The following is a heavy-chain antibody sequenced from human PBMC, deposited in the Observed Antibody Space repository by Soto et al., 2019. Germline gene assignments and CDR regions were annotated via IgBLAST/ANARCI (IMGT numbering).Heavy chain of an antibody. D-gene: IGHD6-13*01. CDR3: AIPLPKQQLVRGAFDH. CDR2: SIPVFGTA. CDR1: GGTFRNYA. Sequence: QVQLVQSGAEVKKPGSSVKLSCKTSGGTFRNYAINWVRQAPGQGLERMGGSIPVFGTANYAQTFQGRFTITAAESTSTAYMELSSLRSEDTAVYYCAIPLPKQQLVRGAFDHWGQGTLVTVAS. J-gene: IGHJ4*02. V-gene: IGHV1-69*01.